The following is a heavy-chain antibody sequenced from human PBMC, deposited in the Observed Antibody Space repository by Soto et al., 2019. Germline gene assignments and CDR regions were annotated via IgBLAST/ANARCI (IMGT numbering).Heavy chain of an antibody. J-gene: IGHJ4*02. CDR3: VKDGGYCSSTTCYSPRNHYFDS. CDR1: GFTFSDYW. V-gene: IGHV3-7*03. CDR2: IKFDGSEK. D-gene: IGHD2-2*01. Sequence: EVQLVESGGGLVQPGGSLRVSCAASGFTFSDYWMSWVRQAPGKGPEWVAYIKFDGSEKQYVDSVKGRFSISRDNSRNSLFLQMNSLRAGDTAVYYCVKDGGYCSSTTCYSPRNHYFDSWGQGTLVTVSS.